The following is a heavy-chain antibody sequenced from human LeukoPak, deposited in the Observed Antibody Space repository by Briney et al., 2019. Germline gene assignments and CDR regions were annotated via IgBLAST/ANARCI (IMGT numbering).Heavy chain of an antibody. CDR1: RFSFSSYF. D-gene: IGHD2-21*01. Sequence: PGGSLRLSCEASRFSFSSYFLHWVRQAPGKGLEWVAIISYDERSKDYADSVRGRFTISRDNSKNTLYLQMNSLRAEDAAVYYCARAPVTSCRGAYCYPFDYWGQGTLVTVSS. J-gene: IGHJ4*02. CDR3: ARAPVTSCRGAYCYPFDY. V-gene: IGHV3-30*03. CDR2: ISYDERSK.